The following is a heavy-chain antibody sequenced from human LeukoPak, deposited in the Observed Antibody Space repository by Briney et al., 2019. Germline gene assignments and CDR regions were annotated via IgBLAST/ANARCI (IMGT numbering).Heavy chain of an antibody. D-gene: IGHD2-15*01. CDR3: VKAWRCSGGSCPYGMDV. CDR2: ISSDGGST. V-gene: IGHV3-64D*06. J-gene: IGHJ6*04. Sequence: PGGSLRLSCSASGFTFSSYAMHWVRQAPGKGLEYVSGISSDGGSTYYADSVKGRFTVSRDNSKNTLYLQMSSLRAEDTAVYYCVKAWRCSGGSCPYGMDVWGKGTTVTVSS. CDR1: GFTFSSYA.